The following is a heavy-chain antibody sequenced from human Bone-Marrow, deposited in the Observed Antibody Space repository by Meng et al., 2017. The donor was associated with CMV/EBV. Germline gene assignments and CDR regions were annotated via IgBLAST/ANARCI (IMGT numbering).Heavy chain of an antibody. D-gene: IGHD1-1*01. V-gene: IGHV3-53*01. CDR3: ARIYGNLAGHYYHALDV. Sequence: GGSLRLSCAASGFTVSSNYMSWVRQAPGKGLEWVSVIYSGGSTYYADSVKGRFTISRDNSKNTLYLQMNSLRADDTAIYFCARIYGNLAGHYYHALDVWGQGATVTVSS. CDR1: GFTVSSNY. J-gene: IGHJ6*02. CDR2: IYSGGST.